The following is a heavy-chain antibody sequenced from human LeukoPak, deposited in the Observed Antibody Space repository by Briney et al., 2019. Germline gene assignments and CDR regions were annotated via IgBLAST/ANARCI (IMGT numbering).Heavy chain of an antibody. CDR3: ARDLYDILTGFTLGVNWFDP. CDR2: INPNSGGT. CDR1: GYTFTGYY. J-gene: IGHJ5*02. Sequence: GASVKVSCKASGYTFTGYYMHWVRQAPGQGLEWMGWINPNSGGTNYAQKFQGRVTMTRDTSISTAYMELSRLRSDDTAVYYCARDLYDILTGFTLGVNWFDPWGQGTLVTVSS. V-gene: IGHV1-2*02. D-gene: IGHD3-9*01.